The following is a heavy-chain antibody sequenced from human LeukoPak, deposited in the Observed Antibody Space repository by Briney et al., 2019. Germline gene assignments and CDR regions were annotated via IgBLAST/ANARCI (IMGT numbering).Heavy chain of an antibody. CDR1: GCSISSYY. J-gene: IGHJ4*02. CDR2: IYYSGTT. D-gene: IGHD4-17*01. CDR3: ARGGDYLFDY. Sequence: PSETLSLTCTVSGCSISSYYWSWIRQPPGKGLECIGYIYYSGTTNYNPSLKSRVTISVETSKNQFSLKLRSVTAADTAVYYCARGGDYLFDYWGQGTLVTVSS. V-gene: IGHV4-59*01.